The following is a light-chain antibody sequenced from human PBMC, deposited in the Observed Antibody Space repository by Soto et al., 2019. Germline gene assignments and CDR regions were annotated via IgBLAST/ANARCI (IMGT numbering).Light chain of an antibody. J-gene: IGLJ1*01. CDR3: CSYAGINTSYV. V-gene: IGLV2-23*01. CDR1: SSDFVNYNL. Sequence: QSVLAQPASVSGSPGQSITISCTGSSSDFVNYNLVSWYQHHPGKAPKLMIYEGSKRPSGVSNRFSGSKSDNTASLTISGLQAEDEADYYCCSYAGINTSYVFANGTKVTV. CDR2: EGS.